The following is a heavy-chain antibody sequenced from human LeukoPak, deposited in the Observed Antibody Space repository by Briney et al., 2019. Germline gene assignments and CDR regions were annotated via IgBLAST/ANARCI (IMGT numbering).Heavy chain of an antibody. CDR3: ARDKRSLLVQLATRDAFDI. Sequence: SETLSLTCTVSGGSFSSYYWSWIRQPAGKGLEWIGRIYTSGNTNYNPSLKSRVTMSVDTSKNQFSLKLSSVTAADTAVYHCARDKRSLLVQLATRDAFDIWGQGTMVTVSS. V-gene: IGHV4-4*07. J-gene: IGHJ3*02. CDR2: IYTSGNT. CDR1: GGSFSSYY. D-gene: IGHD5-12*01.